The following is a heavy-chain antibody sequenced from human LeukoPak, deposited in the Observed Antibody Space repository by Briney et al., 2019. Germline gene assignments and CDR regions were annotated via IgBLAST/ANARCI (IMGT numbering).Heavy chain of an antibody. CDR1: GYTFTGYY. D-gene: IGHD2-2*03. J-gene: IGHJ4*02. Sequence: GASVKVSCKASGYTFTGYYMHWVRQAPGQGLEWMGWINPNSGGTNYAQKFQGRVTMTRDTSISTAYMELSRLRSDDTAVYYCARVVSVVVPAAIPYDYWGQGTLVTVSS. V-gene: IGHV1-2*02. CDR2: INPNSGGT. CDR3: ARVVSVVVPAAIPYDY.